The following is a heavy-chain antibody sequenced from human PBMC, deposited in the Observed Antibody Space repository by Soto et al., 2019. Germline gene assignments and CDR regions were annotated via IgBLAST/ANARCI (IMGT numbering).Heavy chain of an antibody. CDR2: IYYSGST. J-gene: IGHJ4*02. CDR1: GGSISSGGYY. D-gene: IGHD1-1*01. V-gene: IGHV4-31*03. Sequence: SETLSLTFTVSGGSISSGGYYWSWIRQHPGKGLEWIGYIYYSGSTYYNPSLKSRVTISVDTSKNQFSLKLSSVTAADTAVYYCARVRVPPGTPRFDYWGQGTLGTVSS. CDR3: ARVRVPPGTPRFDY.